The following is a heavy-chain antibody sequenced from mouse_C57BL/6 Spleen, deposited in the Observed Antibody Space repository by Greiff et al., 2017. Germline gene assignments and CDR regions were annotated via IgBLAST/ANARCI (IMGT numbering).Heavy chain of an antibody. J-gene: IGHJ2*01. CDR1: GYTFTSYW. D-gene: IGHD4-1*01. Sequence: QVQLKQPGAELVRPGSSVKLSCKASGYTFTSYWMHWVKQRPIQGLEWIGNIDPSDSETHYNQKFKDKATLTVDKSSSTAYMQLSSLTSEDSAVYYCARLGTGTHYFDYWGQGTTLTVSS. CDR3: ARLGTGTHYFDY. V-gene: IGHV1-52*01. CDR2: IDPSDSET.